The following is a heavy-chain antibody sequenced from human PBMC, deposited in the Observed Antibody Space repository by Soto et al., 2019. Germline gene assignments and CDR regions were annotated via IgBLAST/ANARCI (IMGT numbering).Heavy chain of an antibody. Sequence: ASVKVSCKASGYTFTSYYMHWVRQAPGQGLEWMGIINPSGGSTSYAQKFQGRVTMTRDTSTSTVYMELSSLRSEDTAVYYCARAIIGGRGWYRWDAFDIWGQGTMVTVSS. CDR1: GYTFTSYY. D-gene: IGHD6-19*01. CDR3: ARAIIGGRGWYRWDAFDI. J-gene: IGHJ3*02. CDR2: INPSGGST. V-gene: IGHV1-46*01.